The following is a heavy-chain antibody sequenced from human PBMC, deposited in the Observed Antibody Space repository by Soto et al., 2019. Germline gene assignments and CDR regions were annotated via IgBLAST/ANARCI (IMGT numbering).Heavy chain of an antibody. V-gene: IGHV1-18*01. CDR1: GYTFSSYC. Sequence: GASVKGSCKGSGYTFSSYCVSWVRQAPGQGLEWMGWINAYNGNTNYAQKLQGRVTMTTDTSTSTAYMELRILRSDDTAVYYCARGDVWFDPWGQGTLVTVSS. CDR2: INAYNGNT. J-gene: IGHJ5*02. CDR3: ARGDVWFDP.